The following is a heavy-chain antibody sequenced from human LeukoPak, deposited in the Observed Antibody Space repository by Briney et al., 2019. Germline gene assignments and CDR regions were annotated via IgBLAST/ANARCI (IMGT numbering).Heavy chain of an antibody. Sequence: GGSLRLSCAASGFTFSSYSMNWVRQAPGKGLEWVSYISSSSTIYYADSVKGRFTISRDNAKNSLYLQMNSLRDEDTAVYYCARGWYEALYYYYYYMGVWGKGTTVTVSS. V-gene: IGHV3-48*02. CDR3: ARGWYEALYYYYYYMGV. CDR1: GFTFSSYS. D-gene: IGHD6-13*01. CDR2: ISSSSTI. J-gene: IGHJ6*03.